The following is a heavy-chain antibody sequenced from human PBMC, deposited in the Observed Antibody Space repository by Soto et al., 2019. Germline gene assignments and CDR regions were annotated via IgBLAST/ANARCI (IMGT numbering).Heavy chain of an antibody. CDR2: ISYDGSNK. J-gene: IGHJ4*02. V-gene: IGHV3-30*01. CDR3: ARDSWSFDY. Sequence: QVQLVESGGGVVQHGRSLRLSCAASGFTFSSYAMHWVRQAPVQGLEWVTVISYDGSNKYYADSVKGRFTVSRDKSKNTLYLQMNSLRAEDAAEDYCARDSWSFDYWGQGTLGTVSS. D-gene: IGHD2-15*01. CDR1: GFTFSSYA.